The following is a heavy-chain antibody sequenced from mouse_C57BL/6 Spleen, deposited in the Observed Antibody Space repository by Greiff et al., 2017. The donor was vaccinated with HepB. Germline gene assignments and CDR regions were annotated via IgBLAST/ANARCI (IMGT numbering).Heavy chain of an antibody. J-gene: IGHJ2*01. D-gene: IGHD1-1*02. V-gene: IGHV1-82*01. CDR3: AREGGPSPYYFDD. CDR2: IYPGDGDT. Sequence: QVQLQQSGPELVKPGASVKISCKASGYAFSSSWMNWVKQRPGKGLEWIGRIYPGDGDTNYNGKFKGKATLTADKSSSTAYMQLSSLTSEDSAVYVCAREGGPSPYYFDDWGQGTTLTVSS. CDR1: GYAFSSSW.